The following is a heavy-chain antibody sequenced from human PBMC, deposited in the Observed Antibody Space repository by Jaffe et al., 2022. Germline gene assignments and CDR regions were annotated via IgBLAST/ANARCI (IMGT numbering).Heavy chain of an antibody. D-gene: IGHD2-15*01. V-gene: IGHV3-11*01. CDR2: ISSSGSTI. CDR3: AMDSRYCSGGSCSGGWFEDGRAFDI. J-gene: IGHJ3*02. Sequence: QVQLVESGGGLVKPGGSLRLSCAASGFTFSDYYMSWIRQAPGKGLEWVSYISSSGSTIYYADSVKGRFTISRDNAKNSLYLQMNSLRAEDTAVYYCAMDSRYCSGGSCSGGWFEDGRAFDIWGQGTMVTVSS. CDR1: GFTFSDYY.